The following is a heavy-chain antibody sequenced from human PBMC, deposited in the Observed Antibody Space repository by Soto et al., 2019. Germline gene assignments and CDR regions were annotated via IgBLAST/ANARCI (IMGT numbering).Heavy chain of an antibody. Sequence: QVQLVESGGGVVQPGRSLRLSCAASGFTFSSYGMHWVRQAPGKGLEWVAVIWYDGSNKYYADSVKGRFTISRDNSKNTLYLQMNSLRAEDTAVYYCARDSGHTLDKYGGMDVWGQGTTVTVSS. V-gene: IGHV3-33*01. CDR1: GFTFSSYG. J-gene: IGHJ6*02. D-gene: IGHD2-2*03. CDR2: IWYDGSNK. CDR3: ARDSGHTLDKYGGMDV.